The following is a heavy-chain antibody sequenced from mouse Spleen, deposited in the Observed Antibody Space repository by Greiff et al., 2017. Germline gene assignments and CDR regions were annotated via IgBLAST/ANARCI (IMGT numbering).Heavy chain of an antibody. D-gene: IGHD2-4*01. V-gene: IGHV1-64*01. J-gene: IGHJ2*01. CDR1: GYTFTSYW. Sequence: VQLQQPGAELVKPGASVKLSCKASGYTFTSYWMHWVKQRPGQGLEWIGMIHPNSGSTNYNEKFKSKATLTVDKSSSTAYMQLSSLTSEDSAVYYCARSSMITTGIDYWGQGTTLTVSS. CDR2: IHPNSGST. CDR3: ARSSMITTGIDY.